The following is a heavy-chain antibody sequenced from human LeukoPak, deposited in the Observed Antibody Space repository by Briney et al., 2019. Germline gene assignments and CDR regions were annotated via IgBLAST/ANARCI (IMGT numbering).Heavy chain of an antibody. CDR1: GYTFTSYY. CDR3: ATDQGISVGVPDAFDI. Sequence: GASVKVSCKASGYTFTSYYMHWVRQAPGQGLEWMGIINPSGGSTSYAQKFQGRVTMTRDTSTSAVYMELSSLRSEDTAVYYCATDQGISVGVPDAFDIWGQGTMVTVSS. D-gene: IGHD3-10*01. CDR2: INPSGGST. V-gene: IGHV1-46*01. J-gene: IGHJ3*02.